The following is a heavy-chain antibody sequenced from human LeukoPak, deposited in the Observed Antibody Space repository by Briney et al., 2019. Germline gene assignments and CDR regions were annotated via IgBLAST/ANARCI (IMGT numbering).Heavy chain of an antibody. CDR1: GFTVSSNY. CDR3: ARVGRPQNYYDSSGQLFILDY. J-gene: IGHJ4*02. CDR2: IYRGGAT. Sequence: GGSLRLSCAASGFTVSSNYMSWVRQAPGKGLEWVSVIYRGGATYYADSVKGRFTISKDNSQNTLYLQMNSLRAEDTAVYYCARVGRPQNYYDSSGQLFILDYWGQGTLVTFST. V-gene: IGHV3-53*01. D-gene: IGHD3-22*01.